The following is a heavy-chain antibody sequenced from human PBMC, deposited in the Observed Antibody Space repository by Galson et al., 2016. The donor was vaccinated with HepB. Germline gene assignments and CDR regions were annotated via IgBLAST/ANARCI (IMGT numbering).Heavy chain of an antibody. Sequence: TLSLTCTVSGGSISSGGYYWNWIPQHPGKGLEWIGFISYSGSTYYNPPLKSRVTTSIDTSKNQFSLKVSSVTAADTAVYYCARGSSGWDAFDIWGQGTRVTVSS. D-gene: IGHD6-19*01. CDR2: ISYSGST. CDR1: GGSISSGGYY. V-gene: IGHV4-31*03. J-gene: IGHJ3*02. CDR3: ARGSSGWDAFDI.